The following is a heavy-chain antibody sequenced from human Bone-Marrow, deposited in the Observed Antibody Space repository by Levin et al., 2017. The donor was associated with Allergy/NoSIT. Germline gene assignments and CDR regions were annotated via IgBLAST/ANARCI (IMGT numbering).Heavy chain of an antibody. Sequence: LSLTCAASGFIFSPYSMNWLRQAPGKGLEWVASISSSSKYIYYADSVKGRFTISRDNAKNSLYLLMNSLRAEDTAVYYCAREGAYSSGWYDSVFYFDHWGQGSLVTVSS. J-gene: IGHJ4*02. D-gene: IGHD6-19*01. CDR3: AREGAYSSGWYDSVFYFDH. CDR1: GFIFSPYS. CDR2: ISSSSKYI. V-gene: IGHV3-21*01.